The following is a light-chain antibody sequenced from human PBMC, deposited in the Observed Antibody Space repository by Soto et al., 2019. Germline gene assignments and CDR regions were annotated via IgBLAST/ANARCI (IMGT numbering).Light chain of an antibody. J-gene: IGKJ2*01. V-gene: IGKV3-20*01. CDR2: GAF. CDR1: QSVSSSY. Sequence: EIVLTQSPGTLSLSPGERATLSCRASQSVSSSYLAWYQQKPGQAPRLLIYGAFSRATGIPDRFRGSGSGTDFTLTISRLEPEDFAVYYCQQYGSSPPYTFGQGTKLEIK. CDR3: QQYGSSPPYT.